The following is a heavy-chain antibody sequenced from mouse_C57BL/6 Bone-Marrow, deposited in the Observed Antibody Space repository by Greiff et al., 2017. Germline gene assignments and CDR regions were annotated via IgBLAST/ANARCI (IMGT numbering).Heavy chain of an antibody. J-gene: IGHJ3*01. Sequence: QVQLQQSGAELVKPGASVKVSCKASGYTFTSYWMHWVKQRPGQGLEWIGRIHPSDSDTNYNQKFQGKATLTVDKSSSTAYMQLSSLTSEDSAVYYCALSVCYGYDGAYWGQGTLVTVSA. V-gene: IGHV1-74*01. CDR1: GYTFTSYW. D-gene: IGHD2-2*01. CDR2: IHPSDSDT. CDR3: ALSVCYGYDGAY.